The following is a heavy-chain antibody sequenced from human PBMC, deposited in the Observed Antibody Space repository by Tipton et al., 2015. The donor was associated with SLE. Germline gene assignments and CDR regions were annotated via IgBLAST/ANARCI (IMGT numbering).Heavy chain of an antibody. CDR2: IYSGGST. Sequence: SLRLSCAASGFTVSSNYMSWVRQAPGKGLEWVSVIYSGGSTYYSDSVKGRFTISRDNSKNTLYLQMNSLRAEDTAVYYCATYSSSWFFDYWGQVTLVTVSS. J-gene: IGHJ4*02. CDR3: ATYSSSWFFDY. V-gene: IGHV3-53*01. CDR1: GFTVSSNY. D-gene: IGHD6-13*01.